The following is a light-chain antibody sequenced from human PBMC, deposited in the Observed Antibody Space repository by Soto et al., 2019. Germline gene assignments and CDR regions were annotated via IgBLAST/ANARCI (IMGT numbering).Light chain of an antibody. J-gene: IGLJ3*02. CDR2: DVS. Sequence: QSALTQPRSVSGSPGQSVTISCTGTSSDVGDYNYVSWYQQYPGKAPKLVIYDVSKRPSGVPDRFSGSKSGNTAYLTISGLQAEDEADYYCCSFAGSYTFWVFGGGTKLTVL. CDR3: CSFAGSYTFWV. V-gene: IGLV2-11*01. CDR1: SSDVGDYNY.